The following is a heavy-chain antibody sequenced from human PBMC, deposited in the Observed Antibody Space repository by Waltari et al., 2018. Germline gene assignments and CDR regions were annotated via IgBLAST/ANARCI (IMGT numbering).Heavy chain of an antibody. CDR2: INPNSGGT. Sequence: QVQLVQSGAEVKKLGASVKVSCKASGYTFTGYYMHWVRQAPGQGLEWMGWINPNSGGTNDAQKFQGRVTMTRDTSISTAYMELSRLRSDDTAVYYCARDPDEVYQPLFDYWGQGTLVTVSS. V-gene: IGHV1-2*02. CDR1: GYTFTGYY. CDR3: ARDPDEVYQPLFDY. J-gene: IGHJ4*02. D-gene: IGHD6-13*01.